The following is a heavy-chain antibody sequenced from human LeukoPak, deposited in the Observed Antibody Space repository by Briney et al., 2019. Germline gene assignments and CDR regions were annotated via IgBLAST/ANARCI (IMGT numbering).Heavy chain of an antibody. D-gene: IGHD3-10*01. CDR1: GFTFSSYS. Sequence: GGSLRLSCAASGFTFSSYSMNWVRQAPGKGLEWVSHISSSGSTTYYADSVKGRFAISRDNAKNSLNLQMNSLRAEDTAVYYCARDPRGADYWGQGTLVTVSS. J-gene: IGHJ4*02. CDR3: ARDPRGADY. V-gene: IGHV3-48*01. CDR2: ISSSGSTT.